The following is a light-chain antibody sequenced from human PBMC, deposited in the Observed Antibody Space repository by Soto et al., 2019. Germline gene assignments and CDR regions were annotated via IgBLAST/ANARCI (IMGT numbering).Light chain of an antibody. CDR3: QQGSTLPP. Sequence: EIVLTQSPGTLSLSPGERATLSCRASQSVSSSYLAWYQQKPGQAPRLLIYGASSRATGIPDRFSGSGSGTDFALTISSLEPEDFAVYYCQQGSTLPPFDQGTKVDIK. CDR1: QSVSSSY. J-gene: IGKJ1*01. CDR2: GAS. V-gene: IGKV3-20*01.